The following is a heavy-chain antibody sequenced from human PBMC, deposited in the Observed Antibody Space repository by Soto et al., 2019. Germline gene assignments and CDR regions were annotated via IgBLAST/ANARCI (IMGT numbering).Heavy chain of an antibody. CDR1: GVSFSCYY. Sequence: PSETLSLTCAVDGVSFSCYYWRWIRQPPGKGLEWIGEINHSARTNYNPSLKSRVTISVDTSKNQLSLKLSSVTTVDTAVYYCARGPRSHRTPDYWGQGTLVTV. V-gene: IGHV4-34*01. D-gene: IGHD2-15*01. CDR3: ARGPRSHRTPDY. J-gene: IGHJ4*02. CDR2: INHSART.